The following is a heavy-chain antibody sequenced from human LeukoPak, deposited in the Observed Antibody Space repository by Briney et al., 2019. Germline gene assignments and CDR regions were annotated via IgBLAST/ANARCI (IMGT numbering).Heavy chain of an antibody. Sequence: GGSLGLSCAASGFTFSSHGMHWVRQAPGKGLEWVAVISHDGSNIHYGDSVKGRFTISRDNSKNTLYLQMNSLRAEDTAVYYCAKDPYRVVVATGNYLDPWGQGTLVTVSS. V-gene: IGHV3-30*18. D-gene: IGHD2-15*01. J-gene: IGHJ5*02. CDR3: AKDPYRVVVATGNYLDP. CDR1: GFTFSSHG. CDR2: ISHDGSNI.